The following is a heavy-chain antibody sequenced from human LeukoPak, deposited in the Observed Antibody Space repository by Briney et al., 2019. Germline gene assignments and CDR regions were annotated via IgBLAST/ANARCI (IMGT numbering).Heavy chain of an antibody. Sequence: GGSLRLSCAASGFTFSSYAMCWVRQAPGKGLEWVSGISGSGDNTYYADSVKGRFTISRDNSKNTLYVQVNSLGTEDTAAYYCAKGSYYDSSGSFYFDYWGQGTLVTVSS. CDR3: AKGSYYDSSGSFYFDY. V-gene: IGHV3-23*01. D-gene: IGHD3-22*01. CDR2: ISGSGDNT. J-gene: IGHJ4*02. CDR1: GFTFSSYA.